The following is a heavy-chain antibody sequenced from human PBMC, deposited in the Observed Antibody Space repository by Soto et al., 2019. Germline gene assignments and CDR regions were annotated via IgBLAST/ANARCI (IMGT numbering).Heavy chain of an antibody. CDR1: GGSISSYY. Sequence: SETLSLTCTVSGGSISSYYWSWIRQPPGKGLEWIGYIYYSGSTNYNPSLRSRVTMSVDTSKKQVYLKLTSVAAADTAIYYCARRFIIVATSAFDIWGQGTMVTVS. V-gene: IGHV4-59*08. J-gene: IGHJ3*02. CDR2: IYYSGST. D-gene: IGHD2-15*01. CDR3: ARRFIIVATSAFDI.